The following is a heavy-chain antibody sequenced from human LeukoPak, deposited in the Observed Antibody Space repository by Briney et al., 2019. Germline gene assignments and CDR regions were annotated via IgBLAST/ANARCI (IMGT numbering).Heavy chain of an antibody. CDR2: IYPGDSDT. CDR1: GYSFTSYW. D-gene: IGHD2-15*01. V-gene: IGHV5-51*01. J-gene: IGHJ6*02. CDR3: ASSDCSGGSCYSGRYYYYGMDV. Sequence: GESLKISCKGSGYSFTSYWIGWVRQMPGKGLEWMGIIYPGDSDTRYGPSFQGQVTISADKSISTAYLQWSSLKASDTAMYYCASSDCSGGSCYSGRYYYYGMDVWGQGTTVTVSS.